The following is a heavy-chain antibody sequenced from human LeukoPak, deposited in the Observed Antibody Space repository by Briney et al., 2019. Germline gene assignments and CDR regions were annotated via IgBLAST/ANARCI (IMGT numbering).Heavy chain of an antibody. J-gene: IGHJ4*02. Sequence: HPGGSLRLSCAASGFAVSSSYMSWVRQAPGKGLEWVSVIYSGGSTYYADSVKGRFTISRDNARSSLYLQMNSLRAEDTAVYYCARDEGVPTNYRFDYWGQGTLVTVSS. V-gene: IGHV3-66*01. CDR3: ARDEGVPTNYRFDY. CDR1: GFAVSSSY. CDR2: IYSGGST. D-gene: IGHD4-11*01.